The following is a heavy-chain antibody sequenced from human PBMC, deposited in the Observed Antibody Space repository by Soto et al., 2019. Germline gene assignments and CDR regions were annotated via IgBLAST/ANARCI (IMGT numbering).Heavy chain of an antibody. CDR3: ASSGNWNYVVGPFDY. Sequence: QVQLVQSGAEVKKPGSSVKVSCKASGGTFSSYAISWVRQAPGQRLEWMGGINPNFGTAKYAQKFQGRVTITADESTSTAYMERSRLRAEDTAVYYCASSGNWNYVVGPFDYWGQGTLVTVSS. CDR2: INPNFGTA. J-gene: IGHJ4*02. V-gene: IGHV1-69*01. CDR1: GGTFSSYA. D-gene: IGHD1-7*01.